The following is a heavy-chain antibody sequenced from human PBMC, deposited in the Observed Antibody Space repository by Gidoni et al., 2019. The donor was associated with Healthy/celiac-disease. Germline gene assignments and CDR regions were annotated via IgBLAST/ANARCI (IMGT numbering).Heavy chain of an antibody. D-gene: IGHD3-3*01. CDR2: ISAYNGNT. CDR1: GYTFTSYG. V-gene: IGHV1-18*01. Sequence: QVQLVQSGAEVKKPGASVKVSCKASGYTFTSYGISWVRQAPGQGLEWRGWISAYNGNTNYAQKLQGRVTMTTDTSTSTAYMELRSLRSDDTAVYYCARDHITIFGVAKPGPRVWFDPWGQGTLVTVSS. CDR3: ARDHITIFGVAKPGPRVWFDP. J-gene: IGHJ5*02.